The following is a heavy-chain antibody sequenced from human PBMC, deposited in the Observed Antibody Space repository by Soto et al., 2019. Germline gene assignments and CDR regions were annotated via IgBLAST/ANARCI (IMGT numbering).Heavy chain of an antibody. V-gene: IGHV4-61*01. CDR2: VYHTGRT. CDR3: ARHFAHFDS. Sequence: SDTLSLTCTVSGGSFKSGSYSWSWIRQPPGKGLEWIGYVYHTGRTSYNPSLKSRVSISMDTSKNQFSLNLDSVTAADTAVYFCARHFAHFDSWGQGTLVTVS. CDR1: GGSFKSGSYS. D-gene: IGHD3-3*02. J-gene: IGHJ4*02.